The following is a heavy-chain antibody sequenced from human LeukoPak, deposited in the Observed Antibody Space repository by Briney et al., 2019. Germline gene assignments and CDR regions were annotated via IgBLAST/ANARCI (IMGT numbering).Heavy chain of an antibody. D-gene: IGHD1-1*01. CDR1: GGSISSGSYY. Sequence: PSETLSLTCSVSGGSISSGSYYWSWIRQPAGTGLEWIGRIYSSGSTNYNPSLKSRVTISLDTSKNQFSLKLSSVTAADTAVYYCARGAGTTKRHWFDPWGQGTLVTVSS. V-gene: IGHV4-61*02. CDR3: ARGAGTTKRHWFDP. J-gene: IGHJ5*02. CDR2: IYSSGST.